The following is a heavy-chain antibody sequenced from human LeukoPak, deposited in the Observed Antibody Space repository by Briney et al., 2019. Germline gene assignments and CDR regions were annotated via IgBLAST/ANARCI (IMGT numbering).Heavy chain of an antibody. CDR3: ARDISSTSFHWFDP. CDR1: GYTFTGYY. J-gene: IGHJ5*02. CDR2: INPNSGGT. D-gene: IGHD2-2*01. Sequence: ASVKVSCKASGYTFTGYYMHWVRQAPGQGLEWMGWINPNSGGTNYAQKFQGRVTMTRDTSISTAYMELSRLRSDGTAVYYCARDISSTSFHWFDPWGQGTLVTVSS. V-gene: IGHV1-2*02.